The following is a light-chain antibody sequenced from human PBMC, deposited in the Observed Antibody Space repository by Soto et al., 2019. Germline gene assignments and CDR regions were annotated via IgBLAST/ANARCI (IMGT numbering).Light chain of an antibody. CDR1: QSVSSY. V-gene: IGKV3-11*01. CDR3: QQRSDWPIT. CDR2: AAS. J-gene: IGKJ4*01. Sequence: EIVLTQSPAILSLSPGERATLSCRASQSVSSYLTWYQQKPGQAPSLLIYAASNRATGIPARFSGSGSGTDFTLTISSLETEDSAVYYCQQRSDWPITSGGGTKVEIK.